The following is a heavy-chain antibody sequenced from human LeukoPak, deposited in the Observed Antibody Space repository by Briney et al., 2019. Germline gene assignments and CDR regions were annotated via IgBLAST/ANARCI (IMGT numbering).Heavy chain of an antibody. CDR2: IVPILGIA. CDR1: GGTFSSYA. CDR3: ARDLGVAQWELCFDY. V-gene: IGHV1-69*04. J-gene: IGHJ4*02. Sequence: GASVKVSCKASGGTFSSYAISWVRQAPGQGLEWMGRIVPILGIANYAQKFQGRVTITADKSTSTAYMELSSLRSEDTAVYYCARDLGVAQWELCFDYWGQGTLVTVSS. D-gene: IGHD1-26*01.